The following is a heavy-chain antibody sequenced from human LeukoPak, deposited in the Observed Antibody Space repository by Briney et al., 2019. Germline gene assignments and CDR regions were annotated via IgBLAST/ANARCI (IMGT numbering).Heavy chain of an antibody. CDR2: IYTSGNT. J-gene: IGHJ5*02. V-gene: IGHV4-4*07. CDR3: AGELGWFDP. D-gene: IGHD7-27*01. CDR1: SGSFSGYY. Sequence: SETLSLTCAVSSGSFSGYYWTWIRQPAGKGLEWIGRIYTSGNTNYNPYLKSRVTMSVDTSKDQFSLKLTSVTAADTAVYYCAGELGWFDPWGQGTLVTVSS.